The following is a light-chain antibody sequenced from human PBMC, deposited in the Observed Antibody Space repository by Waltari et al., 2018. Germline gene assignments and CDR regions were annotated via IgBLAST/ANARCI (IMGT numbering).Light chain of an antibody. CDR3: MQSIAAPWT. Sequence: IVMTQSPFSLPVTPGEPASISCRSSQSLLHRNGNNYLDWYLQKPGQSPQLLIYLGSHRASGVHDRFSASGSGTAFALNSSRREPEDVWVYDCMQSIAAPWTFGPGTQV. J-gene: IGKJ1*01. V-gene: IGKV2-28*01. CDR2: LGS. CDR1: QSLLHRNGNNY.